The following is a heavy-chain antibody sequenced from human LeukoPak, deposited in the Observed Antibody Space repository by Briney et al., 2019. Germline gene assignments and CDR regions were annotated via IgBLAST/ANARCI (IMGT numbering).Heavy chain of an antibody. Sequence: GGALRLSCAASGFTFSSYEMNWVRQAPGKGLEWVSYISGSGTTIYYADSVKGRFTISRDNAENSLYLQMNRLTAEDTAVYYCARLWSGYYYLDYWGQGTLVTVSS. CDR1: GFTFSSYE. V-gene: IGHV3-48*03. J-gene: IGHJ4*02. CDR3: ARLWSGYYYLDY. CDR2: ISGSGTTI. D-gene: IGHD3-3*01.